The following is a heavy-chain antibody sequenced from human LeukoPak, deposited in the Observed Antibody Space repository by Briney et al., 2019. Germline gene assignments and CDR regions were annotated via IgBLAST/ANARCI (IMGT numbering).Heavy chain of an antibody. CDR2: IYYSGST. CDR3: ARGIAVAPLMFRWFDP. D-gene: IGHD6-19*01. Sequence: ASETLSLTCTVSGGSISSYYWSWIRQPPGKGLEWTGYIYYSGSTNYNPSLKSRVTISVDTSKNQFSLKLSSVTAADTAVYYCARGIAVAPLMFRWFDPWGQGTLVTVSS. V-gene: IGHV4-59*01. CDR1: GGSISSYY. J-gene: IGHJ5*02.